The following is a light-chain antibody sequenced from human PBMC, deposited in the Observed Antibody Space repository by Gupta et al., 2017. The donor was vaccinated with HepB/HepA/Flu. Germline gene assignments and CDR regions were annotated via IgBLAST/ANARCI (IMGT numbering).Light chain of an antibody. CDR3: QLSDATPLT. CDR2: AAA. CDR1: QSIRTY. Sequence: DIQMTQSPSSLSASVGDRVTLTCRASQSIRTYLNWYYQNPGKAPKLLLYAAANLQSWVLSRLSGSRSGRDNTLTIITLLAEDFATYYCQLSDATPLTFGGGSKVEIK. V-gene: IGKV1-39*01. J-gene: IGKJ4*01.